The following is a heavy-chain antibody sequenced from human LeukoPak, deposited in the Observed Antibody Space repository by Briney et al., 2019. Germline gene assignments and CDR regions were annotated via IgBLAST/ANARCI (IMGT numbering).Heavy chain of an antibody. CDR2: ISSSSSYI. V-gene: IGHV3-21*01. CDR3: ARYCSGGSCYHRDYYGMDV. CDR1: GFTFSSYS. D-gene: IGHD2-15*01. Sequence: PGGSLRLSCAASGFTFSSYSMNWVRQAPGKGLEWVSSISSSSSYIYYADSVEGRFTISRDNAKNSLYLQMNSLRAEDTAVYYCARYCSGGSCYHRDYYGMDVWGQGTTVTVSS. J-gene: IGHJ6*02.